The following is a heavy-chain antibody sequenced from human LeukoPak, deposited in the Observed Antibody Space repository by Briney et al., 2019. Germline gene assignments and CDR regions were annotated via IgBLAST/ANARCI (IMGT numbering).Heavy chain of an antibody. D-gene: IGHD3-10*01. J-gene: IGHJ4*02. CDR2: IIPICGTA. Sequence: SVKLSCKASGATFSSYANSWVRQAPAQGLEWMGGIIPICGTANYAQKFQGRGTITTDESTSTAYMELSSLRSEDTAVYYCARAYGSGSYYSDYFDYWGQGTLVTVSS. V-gene: IGHV1-69*05. CDR3: ARAYGSGSYYSDYFDY. CDR1: GATFSSYA.